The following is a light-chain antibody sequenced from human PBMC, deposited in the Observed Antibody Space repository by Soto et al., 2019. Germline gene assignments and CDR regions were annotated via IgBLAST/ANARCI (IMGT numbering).Light chain of an antibody. Sequence: TQSPRPLSLAPPERATLSRMASQSVSNNYLAWYQQKPGQAPRLLIYGASTRATGIPAMFSGSGCGNEISVTISSLPAEAFVLYFWQQSNMRGEFGQGTRLEIK. V-gene: IGKV3-15*01. CDR1: QSVSNN. CDR3: QQSNMRGE. CDR2: GAS. J-gene: IGKJ5*01.